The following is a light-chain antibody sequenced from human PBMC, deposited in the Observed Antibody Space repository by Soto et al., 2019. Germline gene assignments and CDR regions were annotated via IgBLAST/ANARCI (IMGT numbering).Light chain of an antibody. J-gene: IGLJ2*01. V-gene: IGLV1-40*01. CDR3: QSYDSSLSGVI. CDR2: DNS. CDR1: SSNIGAGYD. Sequence: QSVLTQPPSVSGAPGQRVTISCTGSSSNIGAGYDVHWYQQLPGTAPKLLIYDNSNRPSGVPDRFSGSKSGTSVSLAITGLQAEDEADYYCQSYDSSLSGVIFGGGTKVTVL.